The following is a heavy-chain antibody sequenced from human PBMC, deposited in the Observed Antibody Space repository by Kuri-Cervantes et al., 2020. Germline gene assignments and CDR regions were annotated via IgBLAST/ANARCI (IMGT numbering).Heavy chain of an antibody. CDR2: ISYDGSNK. V-gene: IGHV3-30*03. J-gene: IGHJ2*01. CDR1: GFTSSSYR. Sequence: GESLKISCAASGFTSSSYRMHWVRQAPGKGLEWVAVISYDGSNKYYTDSVKGRFTISGDNSKNTLYLQMNSLRAEDTAVYYCARDMITFGGVIVKDWYFDLWGRGTLVTVSS. CDR3: ARDMITFGGVIVKDWYFDL. D-gene: IGHD3-16*02.